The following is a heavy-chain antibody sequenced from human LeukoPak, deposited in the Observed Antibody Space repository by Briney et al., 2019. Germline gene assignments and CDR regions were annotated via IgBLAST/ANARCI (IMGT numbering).Heavy chain of an antibody. V-gene: IGHV3-33*01. Sequence: QPGRSLRLSCAASGFTFSGYGMHWVRQAPGKGLEWVAVIWYDGSNKYYADSVKGRFTISRDNSKNTLYLQMNSLRAEDTAVYYCARVDTYYYDSSGYFDYWGQGTLVTVSS. CDR3: ARVDTYYYDSSGYFDY. J-gene: IGHJ4*02. D-gene: IGHD3-22*01. CDR2: IWYDGSNK. CDR1: GFTFSGYG.